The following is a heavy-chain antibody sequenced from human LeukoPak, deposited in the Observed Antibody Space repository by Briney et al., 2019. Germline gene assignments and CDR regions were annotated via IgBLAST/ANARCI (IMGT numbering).Heavy chain of an antibody. CDR2: ISGSGGST. Sequence: GGSLRLSCAASGFTFSSYAMSWVRQAPGKGLEWVSAISGSGGSTYYTDSVKGRFTVSRDNFKNTVYLQMNSLRAEDTAVYYCANDLYGADTSMNTWGQGTLVTVSS. V-gene: IGHV3-23*01. CDR3: ANDLYGADTSMNT. D-gene: IGHD5-18*01. J-gene: IGHJ5*02. CDR1: GFTFSSYA.